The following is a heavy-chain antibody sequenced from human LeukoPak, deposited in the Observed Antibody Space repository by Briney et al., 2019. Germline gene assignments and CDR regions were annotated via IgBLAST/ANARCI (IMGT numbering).Heavy chain of an antibody. J-gene: IGHJ5*02. Sequence: GGSLRLSCAASGFTFSNYAMSWVRQVPGKGLAWVSAISSGAGTTGYADSVKGRFTISRVNSKSSIYLQMNSLRAEDTAIYYCAKDLEQSYSGWSASYDAWGQGTLVTVSS. CDR3: AKDLEQSYSGWSASYDA. V-gene: IGHV3-23*01. CDR1: GFTFSNYA. D-gene: IGHD6-19*01. CDR2: ISSGAGTT.